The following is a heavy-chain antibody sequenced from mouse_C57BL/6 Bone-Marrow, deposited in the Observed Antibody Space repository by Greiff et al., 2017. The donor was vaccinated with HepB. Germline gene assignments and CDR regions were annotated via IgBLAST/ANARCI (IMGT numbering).Heavy chain of an antibody. CDR1: GFSLTSYG. Sequence: VKVVESGPGLVAPSQSLSITCTVSGFSLTSYGVDWVRQSPGKGLEWLGVIWGVGSTNYNSALKSRLSISKDNSKSQVFLKMNSLQTDDTAMYYCAIYDGFTGGFAYWGQGTLVTVSA. D-gene: IGHD2-3*01. V-gene: IGHV2-6*01. J-gene: IGHJ3*01. CDR3: AIYDGFTGGFAY. CDR2: IWGVGST.